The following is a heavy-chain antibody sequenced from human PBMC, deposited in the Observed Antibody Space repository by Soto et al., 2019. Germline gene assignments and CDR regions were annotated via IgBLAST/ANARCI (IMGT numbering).Heavy chain of an antibody. CDR3: ARGTVRDHDFGDH. J-gene: IGHJ4*02. D-gene: IGHD4-17*01. Sequence: EVQLVESGGDLVQPGGSLRLSCAASGFTFSTYWMHWVRQVPGKGPEWVSRMSSDGSSTAYADSVRGRFIISRDSAKNTWYLQMNSLRVDDTAVYYCARGTVRDHDFGDHWGLGTLVAVSS. CDR1: GFTFSTYW. CDR2: MSSDGSST. V-gene: IGHV3-74*01.